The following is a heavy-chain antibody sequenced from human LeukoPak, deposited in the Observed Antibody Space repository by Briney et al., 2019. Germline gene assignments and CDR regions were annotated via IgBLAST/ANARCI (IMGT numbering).Heavy chain of an antibody. Sequence: GASVKVSCKASGYTFTSYGISWVRQAPGQGLEWMGWISAYNGNTNYAQKLQGRVTMTTDTSTSTAYMELRSLRSDDTAVYYCARESYGGNSRFGYYYGMDVWGQGTTVTVSS. D-gene: IGHD4-23*01. V-gene: IGHV1-18*01. CDR3: ARESYGGNSRFGYYYGMDV. CDR1: GYTFTSYG. CDR2: ISAYNGNT. J-gene: IGHJ6*02.